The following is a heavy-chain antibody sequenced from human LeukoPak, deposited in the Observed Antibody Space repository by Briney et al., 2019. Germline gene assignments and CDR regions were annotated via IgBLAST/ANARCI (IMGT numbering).Heavy chain of an antibody. V-gene: IGHV1-8*01. D-gene: IGHD2-2*03. CDR1: GYTFSSYD. CDR3: ARGSWIYYGMDV. CDR2: MNPNSGNT. Sequence: ASVKVSCKASGYTFSSYDINWVRQATGQGLEWMGWMNPNSGNTGYAQKFQGRVTMTSNTSTSTAYMQLSSLRSEDTAVYYCARGSWIYYGMDVWGQGTTVTVSS. J-gene: IGHJ6*02.